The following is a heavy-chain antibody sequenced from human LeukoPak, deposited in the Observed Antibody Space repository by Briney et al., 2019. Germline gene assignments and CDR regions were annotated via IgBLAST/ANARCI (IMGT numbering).Heavy chain of an antibody. CDR1: GFTFSSYD. CDR3: ARDFVLRYSNYDAFDI. Sequence: GGSLRLSCAASGFTFSSYDMHWVRQATGKGLEWVSAIGTAGDTYYAGSVKGRFTISRENAKNSLYLQMNSLRAEDTAVYYCARDFVLRYSNYDAFDIWGQGTMVTVSS. V-gene: IGHV3-13*01. J-gene: IGHJ3*02. D-gene: IGHD4-11*01. CDR2: IGTAGDT.